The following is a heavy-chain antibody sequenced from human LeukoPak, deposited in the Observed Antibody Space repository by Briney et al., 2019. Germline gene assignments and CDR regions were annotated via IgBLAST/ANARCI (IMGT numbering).Heavy chain of an antibody. D-gene: IGHD5-18*01. Sequence: PSETLSLTCTVSGGSISSYYWSWTRQPPGKGLEWIGYIYYSGSTNYNPSLKSRVTISVDTSKNQFSLKLSSVTAADTAVYYCARAFDTALIDYWGQGTLVTVSS. CDR2: IYYSGST. J-gene: IGHJ4*02. CDR3: ARAFDTALIDY. CDR1: GGSISSYY. V-gene: IGHV4-59*08.